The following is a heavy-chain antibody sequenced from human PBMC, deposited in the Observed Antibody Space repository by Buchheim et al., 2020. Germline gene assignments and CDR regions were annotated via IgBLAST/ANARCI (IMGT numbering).Heavy chain of an antibody. CDR3: ARVGSSGYYHFDY. J-gene: IGHJ4*02. Sequence: QVQLQESGPGLVKPSETLSLTCTVSGGSISSYYWSWIRQPPGKGLEWIGYIYYSGSTNFNPPLKSRVTISVHTSKNQFSLKLSSVTAADTAVYYCARVGSSGYYHFDYWGQGTL. CDR2: IYYSGST. V-gene: IGHV4-59*01. CDR1: GGSISSYY. D-gene: IGHD3-22*01.